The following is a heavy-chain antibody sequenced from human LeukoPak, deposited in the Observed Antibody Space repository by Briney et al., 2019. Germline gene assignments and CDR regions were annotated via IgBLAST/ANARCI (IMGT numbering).Heavy chain of an antibody. Sequence: ASVTVSCKASGYTFTSYAMHWVRQAPGQRLEWMGWINAGNGNTKYSQKFQGRVTITRDTSASTAYMELSSLRSEDTAVYYCARETYYYDSSGYSNAFDIWGQGTMVTVSS. V-gene: IGHV1-3*01. CDR1: GYTFTSYA. D-gene: IGHD3-22*01. J-gene: IGHJ3*02. CDR2: INAGNGNT. CDR3: ARETYYYDSSGYSNAFDI.